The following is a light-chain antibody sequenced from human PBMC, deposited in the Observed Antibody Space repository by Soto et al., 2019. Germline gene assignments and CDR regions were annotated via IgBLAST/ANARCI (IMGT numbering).Light chain of an antibody. CDR3: QQRSKWPPLT. Sequence: EIVLTQSPATLSLSPGDRATLSCRASQSVSSYLAWYQQKPGQAPRLLIYDASNRATGIPARFSGSGSGTDFTITISSLAPEDFAVYFCQQRSKWPPLTFGGGTKVEI. CDR1: QSVSSY. CDR2: DAS. J-gene: IGKJ4*01. V-gene: IGKV3-11*01.